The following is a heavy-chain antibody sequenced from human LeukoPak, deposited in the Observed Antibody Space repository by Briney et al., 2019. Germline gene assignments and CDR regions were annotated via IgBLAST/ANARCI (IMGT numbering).Heavy chain of an antibody. CDR2: ISSSHSTI. CDR1: GFPFSTYG. CDR3: ARGSSIDYVWGTYRQFDY. V-gene: IGHV3-48*01. Sequence: GGSLRLSCAASGFPFSTYGMNWVRQAPGKGLEWLSYISSSHSTIYSADSVKGRFTISRDNAKNSLYLQMNSLRAEDTAVYYCARGSSIDYVWGTYRQFDYWGQGTLVTVSS. D-gene: IGHD3-16*02. J-gene: IGHJ4*02.